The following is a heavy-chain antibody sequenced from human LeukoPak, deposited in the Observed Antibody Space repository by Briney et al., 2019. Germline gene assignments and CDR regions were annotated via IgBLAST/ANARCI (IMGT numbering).Heavy chain of an antibody. CDR1: GFSLTTSGMC. Sequence: SGPSLVQPTQTLTLTCTFSGFSLTTSGMCVSWIRQPPGKALEWLARIDWDDDKFYNTSLRTRLTISKDTSKNQVVLTMNNMDSVDTGTYYCARIRIPAAAVKGVYGMDVWGQGNTVPVSS. V-gene: IGHV2-70*17. CDR3: ARIRIPAAAVKGVYGMDV. CDR2: IDWDDDK. J-gene: IGHJ6*02. D-gene: IGHD6-25*01.